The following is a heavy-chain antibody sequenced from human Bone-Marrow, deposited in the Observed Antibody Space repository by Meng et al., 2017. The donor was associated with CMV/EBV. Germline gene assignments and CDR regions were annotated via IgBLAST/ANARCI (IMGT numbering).Heavy chain of an antibody. CDR2: IYYSGST. V-gene: IGHV4-31*03. J-gene: IGHJ6*02. CDR3: ASSPKVYPYCSSTRCYSEGHYYYYGMDV. D-gene: IGHD2-2*01. CDR1: GGSISSGGYY. Sequence: LRLSCTVSGGSISSGGYYWSWIRQHPGKGREWIGYIYYSGSTYYNPSLKSRVTISVDTSKNQFSLKLSSVTATDTTGYYCASSPKVYPYCSSTRCYSEGHYYYYGMDVWGQGTMVTVSS.